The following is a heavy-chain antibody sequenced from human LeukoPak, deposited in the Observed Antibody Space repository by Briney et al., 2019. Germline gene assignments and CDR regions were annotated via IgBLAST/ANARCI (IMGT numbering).Heavy chain of an antibody. D-gene: IGHD6-19*01. CDR2: IYYSGST. J-gene: IGHJ5*02. CDR3: ARQVGIPSSGWYRGAFDP. CDR1: GGSISSSSYY. V-gene: IGHV4-39*07. Sequence: PSETLSLTCTVSGGSISSSSYYWGWIRQPPGKGLEWSGSIYYSGSTYYNPSLKSRVTISVDTSKNQFSLKLSSVTAADTAVYYCARQVGIPSSGWYRGAFDPLGQGTLVTVSS.